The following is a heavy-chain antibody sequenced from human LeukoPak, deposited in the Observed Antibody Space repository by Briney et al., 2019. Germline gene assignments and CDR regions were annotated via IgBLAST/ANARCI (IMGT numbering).Heavy chain of an antibody. CDR3: TRDWELGY. Sequence: GESLKISCRASGYSFINYWIGWVRQMPGKGLEWVGLIYPGDPNVRYSPSFQGQVTMSADRSINTAYLQWSSLRTSDTAMYYCTRDWELGYWGQGTLVTVSS. D-gene: IGHD1-26*01. CDR2: IYPGDPNV. V-gene: IGHV5-51*01. CDR1: GYSFINYW. J-gene: IGHJ4*02.